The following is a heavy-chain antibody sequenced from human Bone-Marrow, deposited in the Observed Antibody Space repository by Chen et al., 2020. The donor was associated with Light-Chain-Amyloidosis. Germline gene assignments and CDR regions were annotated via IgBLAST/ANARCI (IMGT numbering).Heavy chain of an antibody. V-gene: IGHV3-21*01. Sequence: EVQLVESGGGLVKPGGSLRLSCAASGFTFSSYSMNWVRQAPGKGLEWVAAISSISSDILYADSVKGRFTISRDNAKISLYLLVSSLRSEDTAVYYCARDPKYQLHVRLSLFDPWCQGTLVTVSS. J-gene: IGHJ5*02. D-gene: IGHD2-2*01. CDR3: ARDPKYQLHVRLSLFDP. CDR2: ISSISSDI. CDR1: GFTFSSYS.